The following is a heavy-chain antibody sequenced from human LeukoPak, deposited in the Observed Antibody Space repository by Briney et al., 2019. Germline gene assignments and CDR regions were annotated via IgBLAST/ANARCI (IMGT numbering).Heavy chain of an antibody. CDR1: GGSFSGYY. D-gene: IGHD6-19*01. V-gene: IGHV4-34*01. CDR2: INHSGST. Sequence: KPSETLSLTCAVYGGSFSGYYWSWIRQPPGKGLEWIGEINHSGSTNYNPSLKSRVTISVDTSKNQFSLKLSSVTAADTAVYYCASCRHSSGWYIDYWCQGTLVTVSS. J-gene: IGHJ4*02. CDR3: ASCRHSSGWYIDY.